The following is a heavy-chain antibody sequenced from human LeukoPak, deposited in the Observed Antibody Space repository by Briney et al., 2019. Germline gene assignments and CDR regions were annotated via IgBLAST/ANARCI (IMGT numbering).Heavy chain of an antibody. J-gene: IGHJ4*02. D-gene: IGHD3-22*01. CDR3: TRYYYDSSGYYYLFDF. V-gene: IGHV3-73*01. Sequence: GGSLRLSRAASGLTFSGSAMHWVRHASGKGLEWVGCIRSKANSYATAYDASVKGTFNIYIDDSKNTAYLQMNSLKTEDTAVYYCTRYYYDSSGYYYLFDFWGQGTLVTVSS. CDR2: IRSKANSYAT. CDR1: GLTFSGSA.